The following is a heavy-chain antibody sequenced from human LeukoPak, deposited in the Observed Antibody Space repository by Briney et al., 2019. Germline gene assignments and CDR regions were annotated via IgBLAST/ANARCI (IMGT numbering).Heavy chain of an antibody. CDR2: ISWDGGST. CDR1: GFTFDDYT. CDR3: TRDVHPSYYDSSGYFQH. J-gene: IGHJ1*01. V-gene: IGHV3-43*01. Sequence: GGSLRLSCAASGFTFDDYTMHWVRQAPGKGLEWVSLISWDGGSTYYADSVKGRFTISRDNAKNSLYLQMNSLRAEDTAEYYCTRDVHPSYYDSSGYFQHWGQGTLVTVSS. D-gene: IGHD3-22*01.